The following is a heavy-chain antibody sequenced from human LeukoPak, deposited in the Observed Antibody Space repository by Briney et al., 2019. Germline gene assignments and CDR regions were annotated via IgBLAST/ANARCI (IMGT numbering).Heavy chain of an antibody. J-gene: IGHJ4*02. Sequence: PSETLSLTCTVSGYSISSGYYWGWIRPPPGKGLEWIGIIYHSGSTYYNPSLKSRVTISVDTSKNQFSLKLSSVTAADTAVYYCARDPLYCSSTSCYLPFDYWGQGTLVTVSS. CDR2: IYHSGST. V-gene: IGHV4-38-2*02. D-gene: IGHD2-2*01. CDR1: GYSISSGYY. CDR3: ARDPLYCSSTSCYLPFDY.